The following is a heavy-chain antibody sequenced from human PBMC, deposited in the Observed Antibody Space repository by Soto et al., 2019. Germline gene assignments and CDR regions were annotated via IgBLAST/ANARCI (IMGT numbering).Heavy chain of an antibody. Sequence: PSQTLSLTCAITGDSVSGNSAGWIGVIQSPSRVLEWLGRTYYRSKWYYEYAVSVRGRITINPDTSKNQYSLQLNSVTPEDTAVYFCARGEQYSGRIFDYWGQGTLVTVSS. CDR1: GDSVSGNSAG. J-gene: IGHJ4*01. V-gene: IGHV6-1*01. D-gene: IGHD1-26*01. CDR3: ARGEQYSGRIFDY. CDR2: TYYRSKWYY.